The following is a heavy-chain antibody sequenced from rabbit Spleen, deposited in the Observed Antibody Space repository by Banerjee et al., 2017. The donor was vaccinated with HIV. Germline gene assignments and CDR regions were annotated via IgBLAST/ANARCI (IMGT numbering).Heavy chain of an antibody. CDR3: ARDTSSSFSSYGMDL. CDR1: GVSFSGDSY. J-gene: IGHJ6*01. D-gene: IGHD1-1*01. CDR2: IDIGSSGFT. Sequence: QSLEESGGDLVKPGASLTLTCIASGVSFSGDSYMCWVRKAPGKGLEWIVCIDIGSSGFTYYANWAKGRFTISKTSSTTVTLQMTSLTTADTAPYFCARDTSSSFSSYGMDLWGPGTLVTVS. V-gene: IGHV1S40*01.